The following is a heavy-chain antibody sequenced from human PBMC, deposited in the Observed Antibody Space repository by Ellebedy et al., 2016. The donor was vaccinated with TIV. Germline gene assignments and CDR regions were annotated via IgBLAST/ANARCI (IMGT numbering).Heavy chain of an antibody. V-gene: IGHV3-33*01. Sequence: PGGSLRLSCAASGLTFNNYGMHWVRQAPGKGLEWVAVVWSDGSNKYYADSVKGRFTISRDNSKSTLYLQMDSLRAEDTAVYYCARANTAMVRRNHMDVWGQGTTVTVSS. CDR3: ARANTAMVRRNHMDV. J-gene: IGHJ6*02. D-gene: IGHD5-18*01. CDR1: GLTFNNYG. CDR2: VWSDGSNK.